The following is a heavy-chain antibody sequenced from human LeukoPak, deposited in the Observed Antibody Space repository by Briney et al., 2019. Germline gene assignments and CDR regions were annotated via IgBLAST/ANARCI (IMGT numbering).Heavy chain of an antibody. D-gene: IGHD3-22*01. V-gene: IGHV3-30*02. CDR2: IRYNGNNQ. CDR3: AGGDSSGYFEESAIDY. Sequence: GGSLRLSCAASGFTFNNYGMHWVRQAPGKGLEWVAFIRYNGNNQYYADSVKGRFTISRDNSKNTLYLQMNSLKGDDTAVYYCAGGDSSGYFEESAIDYWGQGTLVTVSS. J-gene: IGHJ4*02. CDR1: GFTFNNYG.